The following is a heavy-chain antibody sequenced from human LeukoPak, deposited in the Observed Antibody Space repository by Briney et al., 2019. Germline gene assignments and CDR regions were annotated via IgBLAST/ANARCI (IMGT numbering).Heavy chain of an antibody. D-gene: IGHD3-3*01. V-gene: IGHV3-30-3*01. Sequence: PGRSLRLSCAASGFTFSSYAMHWVRQAPGKGLEWVAVISYDGSNKYYADSVKGRFTISRDNSKNTLYLQMNSLRAEDTAVYYCARSREPVLRFLEWLFDYWGQGTLVTVSS. CDR3: ARSREPVLRFLEWLFDY. J-gene: IGHJ4*02. CDR2: ISYDGSNK. CDR1: GFTFSSYA.